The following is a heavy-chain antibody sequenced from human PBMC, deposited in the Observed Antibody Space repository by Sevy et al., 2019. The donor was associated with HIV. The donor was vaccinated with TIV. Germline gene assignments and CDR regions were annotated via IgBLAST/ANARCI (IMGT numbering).Heavy chain of an antibody. CDR1: GYSFPSHD. Sequence: ASVKVSCKASGYSFPSHDINWVRQASGQGLEWMGWMKPNSGNTGYAQKFKGRVTLTRKTSISTAYMEVSSLTSEDTAVYYCARNGGTLDVWGQGTMVTVSS. J-gene: IGHJ3*01. D-gene: IGHD1-26*01. V-gene: IGHV1-8*01. CDR3: ARNGGTLDV. CDR2: MKPNSGNT.